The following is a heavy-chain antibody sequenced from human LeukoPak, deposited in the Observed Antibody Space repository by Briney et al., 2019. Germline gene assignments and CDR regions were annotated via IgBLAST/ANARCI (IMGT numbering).Heavy chain of an antibody. CDR3: ATFTTVVTPDAFDI. Sequence: SETLSLTCTVSGGSISSYYRSWIRQPPGKGLEWIGYIYYSGSTNYNPSLKSRVTISVDTSKNQFSLKLSSVTAADTAVYYCATFTTVVTPDAFDIWGQGTMVTVSS. V-gene: IGHV4-59*01. D-gene: IGHD4-23*01. CDR2: IYYSGST. J-gene: IGHJ3*02. CDR1: GGSISSYY.